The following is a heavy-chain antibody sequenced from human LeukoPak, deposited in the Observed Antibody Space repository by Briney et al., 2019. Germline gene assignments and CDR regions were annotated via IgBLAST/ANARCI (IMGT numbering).Heavy chain of an antibody. CDR3: ARARNYDYVWGSYRLFYFDY. CDR2: IYYSGST. V-gene: IGHV4-59*11. Sequence: SETLSLTCTVSGGSISSHYWSWIRQPPGKGLEWIGYIYYSGSTNYNPSLKSRVTISVDTSKNQFSLKLSSVTAADTAVYYCARARNYDYVWGSYRLFYFDYWGQGTLVTVSS. CDR1: GGSISSHY. D-gene: IGHD3-16*02. J-gene: IGHJ4*02.